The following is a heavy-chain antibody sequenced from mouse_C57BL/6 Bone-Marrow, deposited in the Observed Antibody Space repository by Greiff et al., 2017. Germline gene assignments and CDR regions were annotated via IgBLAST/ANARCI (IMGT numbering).Heavy chain of an antibody. Sequence: QVQLQQPGAELVKPGASVQLSCKASGYTFTSYWMHWVKQRPGQGLEWIGMIHPNSGSTNYNEKFTCKATLPVDKSSSTAYMQLSSLTSEDSAVYYDAREIYYYGRSYFDYWGQGTTLTVAA. J-gene: IGHJ2*01. CDR3: AREIYYYGRSYFDY. V-gene: IGHV1-64*01. CDR1: GYTFTSYW. CDR2: IHPNSGST. D-gene: IGHD1-1*01.